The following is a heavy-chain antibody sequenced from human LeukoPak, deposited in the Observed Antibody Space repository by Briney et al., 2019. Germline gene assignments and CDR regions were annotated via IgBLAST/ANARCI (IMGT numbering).Heavy chain of an antibody. V-gene: IGHV3-23*01. CDR1: GFTFSSYA. CDR2: SSGSGGST. CDR3: AKDGGYSSAWYPNDY. Sequence: GGSLRLSCAASGFTFSSYAMSWVRQAPGQGLESVSASSGSGGSTYYADSVKGRFTISRDNSKNTLHLQMNSLRAEDTAVYYCAKDGGYSSAWYPNDYWGQGTLVTVSS. D-gene: IGHD6-19*01. J-gene: IGHJ4*02.